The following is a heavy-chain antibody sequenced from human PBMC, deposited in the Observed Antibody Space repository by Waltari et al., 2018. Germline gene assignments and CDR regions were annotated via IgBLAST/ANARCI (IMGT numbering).Heavy chain of an antibody. CDR1: GYTFTSYG. CDR3: AAVERGPGPNWFDP. CDR2: ISAYNGNT. Sequence: QVQLVQSGAEVKKPGASVKVSCKASGYTFTSYGISWVRQAPGQGLEWMGWISAYNGNTNYAQKLQGRDAMTTDTSTSKAYMELRSLGSDDTAVYYCAAVERGPGPNWFDPWGQGTLVTVSS. V-gene: IGHV1-18*04. J-gene: IGHJ5*02.